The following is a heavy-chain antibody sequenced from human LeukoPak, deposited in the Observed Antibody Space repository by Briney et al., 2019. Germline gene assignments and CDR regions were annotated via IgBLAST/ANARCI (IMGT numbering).Heavy chain of an antibody. CDR3: AKDRFSYYYDDSGYYPFDY. V-gene: IGHV3-30*18. CDR1: GFTSSSYA. D-gene: IGHD3-22*01. J-gene: IGHJ4*02. CDR2: ISYDGSNK. Sequence: HPGGSLRPSCAASGFTSSSYAMHWVRQAPGKGLEWVAVISYDGSNKYYGDSVKGRFTISRDNSKNTLYLQMNTLRAEDTAVYYCAKDRFSYYYDDSGYYPFDYWGQGTLVTVSS.